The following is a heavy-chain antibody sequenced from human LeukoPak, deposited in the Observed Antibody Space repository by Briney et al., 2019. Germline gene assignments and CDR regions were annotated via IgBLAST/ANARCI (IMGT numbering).Heavy chain of an antibody. D-gene: IGHD5-24*01. CDR1: GFTFSSYS. CDR2: ISSSSSYI. CDR3: AKARRGGYNPHDY. Sequence: GGSLRLSCAASGFTFSSYSMNWVRQAPGKGLEWVSSISSSSSYIYYADSVKGRFTISRDNAKNSLYLQMNSLRAEDTAVYYCAKARRGGYNPHDYWGQGTLVTVSS. J-gene: IGHJ4*02. V-gene: IGHV3-21*01.